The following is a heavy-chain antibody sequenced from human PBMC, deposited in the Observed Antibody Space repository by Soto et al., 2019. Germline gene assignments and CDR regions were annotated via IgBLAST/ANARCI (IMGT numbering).Heavy chain of an antibody. V-gene: IGHV3-72*01. D-gene: IGHD3-10*01. CDR1: GFIFNDDY. Sequence: GGSLRLSCEASGFIFNDDYMDWVRQAPGKGLEWVGRIRDKTHSYTTEYAASVKGRFTISRDDSKNSLYLQMNSLRTDDTAVYVCARSPRGVGPEDSWGQGTLVTVSS. CDR3: ARSPRGVGPEDS. J-gene: IGHJ5*02. CDR2: IRDKTHSYTT.